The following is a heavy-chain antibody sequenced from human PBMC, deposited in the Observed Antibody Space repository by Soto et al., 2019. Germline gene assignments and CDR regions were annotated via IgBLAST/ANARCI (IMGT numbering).Heavy chain of an antibody. D-gene: IGHD3-3*01. CDR3: ARVGVGRFLEWSPGY. J-gene: IGHJ4*02. Sequence: PGGSLRLSCAASGFTFSSYSMNWVRQAPGKGLEWVSYISSSSSTIYYADSVKGRFTISRDNAKNSLYLQMNSLRAEDTAVYYCARVGVGRFLEWSPGYWGQGTLVTVSS. CDR1: GFTFSSYS. V-gene: IGHV3-48*01. CDR2: ISSSSSTI.